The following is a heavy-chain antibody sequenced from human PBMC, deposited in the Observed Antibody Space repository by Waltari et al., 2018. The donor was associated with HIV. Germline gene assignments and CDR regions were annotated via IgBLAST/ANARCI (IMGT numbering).Heavy chain of an antibody. D-gene: IGHD3-10*01. CDR2: INQDGSEQ. Sequence: EVQLMDSGGGLVQPGGSLRLSCTASGFAFSSYWMNWVRQAPGKGLEWVANINQDGSEQYYVDSVKGRFTISRDNAKNSLYLQMNSLRAEDTAVYFCAGYGSGPLRYFDYWGQGTLVTVSS. V-gene: IGHV3-7*01. CDR1: GFAFSSYW. CDR3: AGYGSGPLRYFDY. J-gene: IGHJ4*02.